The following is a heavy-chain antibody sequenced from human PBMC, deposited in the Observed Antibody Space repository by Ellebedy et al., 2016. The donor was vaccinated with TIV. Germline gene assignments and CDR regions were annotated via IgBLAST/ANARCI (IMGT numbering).Heavy chain of an antibody. V-gene: IGHV3-33*08. Sequence: LSLTXTVSGGSISSYYWSWIRQPPGKGLEWVAVIWYDGSNKYYADSVKGRFTISRDNSKNTLYLQMNSLRAEDTAVYYCARGGGLLWFGMGEGGFDYWGQGTLVTVSS. J-gene: IGHJ4*02. CDR1: GGSISSYY. CDR3: ARGGGLLWFGMGEGGFDY. D-gene: IGHD3-10*01. CDR2: IWYDGSNK.